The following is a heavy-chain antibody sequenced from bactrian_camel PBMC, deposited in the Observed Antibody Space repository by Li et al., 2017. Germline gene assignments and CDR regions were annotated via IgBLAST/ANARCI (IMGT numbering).Heavy chain of an antibody. CDR2: IRRDDLT. J-gene: IGHJ4*01. Sequence: VQLVESGGGSVQAGGSLKLSCAVSDDIFSTSCMGWFRQSPGKEREAVAAIRRDDLTAYTDSVKGRFTIFRDNAKNTVYLQMNSLKSEDTALYYCGTWTDLDVWGQGTQVTVS. D-gene: IGHD5*01. CDR1: DDIFSTSC. CDR3: GTWTDLDV. V-gene: IGHV3S53*01.